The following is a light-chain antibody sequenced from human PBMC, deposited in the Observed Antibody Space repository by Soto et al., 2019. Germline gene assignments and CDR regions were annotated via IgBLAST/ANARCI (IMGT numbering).Light chain of an antibody. CDR3: QQYNSYTLFT. CDR1: QGIRNY. V-gene: IGKV1-16*02. CDR2: AAS. J-gene: IGKJ3*01. Sequence: DIQMTQSPSSLSASVGDRVTITCRASQGIRNYLAWFQQKPGKAPQSLIYAASSLQSGVPSKFSGSGSGTDFTLTNSSLQPEDFATYYCQQYNSYTLFTFGPGTKVDIK.